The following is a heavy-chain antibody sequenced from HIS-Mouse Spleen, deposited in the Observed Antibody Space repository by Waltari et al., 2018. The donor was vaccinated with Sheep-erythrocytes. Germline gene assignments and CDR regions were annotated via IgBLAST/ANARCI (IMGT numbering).Heavy chain of an antibody. CDR1: GGSISRGGYY. J-gene: IGHJ4*02. CDR2: IYYSGST. Sequence: QVQLQESGPGLVKPSQTLSPTCTVSGGSISRGGYYWSWIRQHPGKGLEWIGYIYYSGSTYYNPSLKSRVTISVDTSKNQFSLKLSSVTAADTAVYYCARLYYYDSSGYYFDYWGQGTLVTVSS. V-gene: IGHV4-31*03. CDR3: ARLYYYDSSGYYFDY. D-gene: IGHD3-22*01.